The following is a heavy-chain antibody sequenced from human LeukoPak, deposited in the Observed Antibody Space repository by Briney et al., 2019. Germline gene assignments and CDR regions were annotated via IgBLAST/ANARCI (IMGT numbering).Heavy chain of an antibody. CDR3: ARGRVTMIVVVNSYYYSMDV. Sequence: PSETLSLTCGVYGGSFNGYNWTWIRQAPGKGLEWIGEINHRGSTNYNPSLKSRATISVDTSKNQFSLKLSSVTAADTALYYCARGRVTMIVVVNSYYYSMDVWGKGTTVTVSS. D-gene: IGHD3-22*01. CDR1: GGSFNGYN. J-gene: IGHJ6*03. CDR2: INHRGST. V-gene: IGHV4-34*01.